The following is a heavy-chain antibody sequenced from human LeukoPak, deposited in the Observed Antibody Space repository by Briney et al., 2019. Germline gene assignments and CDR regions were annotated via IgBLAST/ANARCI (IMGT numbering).Heavy chain of an antibody. CDR3: ARDIIVVVPAAIHNWFDP. Sequence: SETLSLTCTVSGDSISSSSYYWGWVRQPPGKGLECFGWIYYRGSIYYNPALKSQLTISVDASKHQFSRKLSSVTAADTAVYYCARDIIVVVPAAIHNWFDPWGQGTLVTVSS. V-gene: IGHV4-39*07. CDR2: IYYRGSI. D-gene: IGHD2-2*02. CDR1: GDSISSSSYY. J-gene: IGHJ5*02.